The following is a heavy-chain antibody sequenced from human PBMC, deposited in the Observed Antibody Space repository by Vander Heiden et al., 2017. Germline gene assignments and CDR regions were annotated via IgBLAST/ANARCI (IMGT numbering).Heavy chain of an antibody. J-gene: IGHJ4*02. V-gene: IGHV1-46*01. Sequence: QVQLVQSGAEVKKPGASVKVSCKASGYTFTSYYMHWVRQAPGQGLEWMGIINPSGGSTSYAQKFQGRVTMTRDTSTSTVYMELSSLRSEDTAVYYCATEYYYDSSGYFPPDYWGQGTLVTVSS. D-gene: IGHD3-22*01. CDR1: GYTFTSYY. CDR2: INPSGGST. CDR3: ATEYYYDSSGYFPPDY.